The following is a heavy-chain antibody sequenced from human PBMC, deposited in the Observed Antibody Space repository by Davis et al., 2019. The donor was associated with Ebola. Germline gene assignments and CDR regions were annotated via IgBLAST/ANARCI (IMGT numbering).Heavy chain of an antibody. J-gene: IGHJ4*02. CDR2: IWYDGSNK. D-gene: IGHD3-10*01. Sequence: GESLKISCAASGFTFSSYGMHWVRQAPGKGLEWVAVIWYDGSNKYYADSVKGRFTISRDNSKNTLYLQMNSLRAEDTAVYYCARGDSFGEAYFDYWGQGTLVTVSS. CDR1: GFTFSSYG. V-gene: IGHV3-33*01. CDR3: ARGDSFGEAYFDY.